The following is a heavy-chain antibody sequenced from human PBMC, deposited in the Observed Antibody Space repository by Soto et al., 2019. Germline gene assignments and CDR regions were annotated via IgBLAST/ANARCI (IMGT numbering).Heavy chain of an antibody. V-gene: IGHV4-39*01. CDR1: GGSIGSTIYY. Sequence: QLQLQESGPGLVKPSETLSLTCTVSGGSIGSTIYYWGWIRQPPGKGLEWIGSIYYSGSTYFNPSFKSRVPMSVETSKSQFSLRLTSVTAADPAVYYCARHLSTYDYIWGSYRPYYVDYWGKGTMVTVSS. J-gene: IGHJ4*02. CDR2: IYYSGST. CDR3: ARHLSTYDYIWGSYRPYYVDY. D-gene: IGHD3-16*02.